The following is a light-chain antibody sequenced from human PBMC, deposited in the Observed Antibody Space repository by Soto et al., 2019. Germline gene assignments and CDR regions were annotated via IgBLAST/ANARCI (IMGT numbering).Light chain of an antibody. CDR3: VLYMGSGIST. Sequence: QAVVTQEPSFSVSPGGTVTLTCGLSSGSVSTSYYPTWIQQTPGHTPRTLIHSTNTRSSGVPDRFSGSILGNKAALTITGAQADDESDYYCVLYMGSGISTFGGGTKLTVL. CDR2: STN. J-gene: IGLJ2*01. CDR1: SGSVSTSYY. V-gene: IGLV8-61*01.